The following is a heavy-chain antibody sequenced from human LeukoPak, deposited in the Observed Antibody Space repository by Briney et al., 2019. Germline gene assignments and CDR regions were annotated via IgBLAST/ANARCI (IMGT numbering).Heavy chain of an antibody. J-gene: IGHJ4*02. Sequence: GGSLRLSCAASEFTFSSFAMSWVRQAPGKGLVWVSRITSEGSSTSYADSVKGRFTISRDNAKNTLYLQMNSLRAEDTAVYYCARGSSVVALDWGQGTLVTVSS. D-gene: IGHD2-15*01. CDR3: ARGSSVVALD. CDR1: EFTFSSFA. CDR2: ITSEGSST. V-gene: IGHV3-74*01.